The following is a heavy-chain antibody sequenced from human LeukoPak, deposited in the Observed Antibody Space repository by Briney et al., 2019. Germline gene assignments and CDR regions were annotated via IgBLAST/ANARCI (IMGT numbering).Heavy chain of an antibody. CDR3: AKDRGSSGKFDY. Sequence: PGGSQRLSCAASGLTFSGYAMYWVRQAPGKGLEGVAVISYDGSNKYYADSVKGRFTISRDNSKNTLYLQMNSLRAEDTAVYYCAKDRGSSGKFDYWGQGTLVTVSS. CDR2: ISYDGSNK. CDR1: GLTFSGYA. V-gene: IGHV3-30-3*01. D-gene: IGHD6-19*01. J-gene: IGHJ4*02.